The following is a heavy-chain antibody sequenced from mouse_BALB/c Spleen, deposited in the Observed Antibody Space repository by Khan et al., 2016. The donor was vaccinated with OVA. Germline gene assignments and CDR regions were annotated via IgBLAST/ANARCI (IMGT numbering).Heavy chain of an antibody. Sequence: EGQREEEGPGVVKHVESVSINCTVTGYSINSGYGWNWIRQFPGNKLEWMGYISYSGSTNYNPSLKSRISITRDTSKNQFFLQLNSVTTEDTATXYCARTARIKYWGQGTTLTVSS. CDR1: GYSINSGYG. V-gene: IGHV3-2*02. D-gene: IGHD1-2*01. CDR2: ISYSGST. CDR3: ARTARIKY. J-gene: IGHJ2*01.